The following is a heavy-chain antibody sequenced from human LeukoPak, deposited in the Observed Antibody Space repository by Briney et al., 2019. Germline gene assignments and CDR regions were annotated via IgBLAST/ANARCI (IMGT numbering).Heavy chain of an antibody. Sequence: PSETLSLTCTVSGGSISSGGYYWSWIRQHPGKGLEWIGYIYYSGSTYYNPSLKSRVTISVDTSKNQFSLKLSSVTAADTAVYYCAREAFGQNESFDIWGQGTMVTVSS. V-gene: IGHV4-31*03. D-gene: IGHD3-3*02. J-gene: IGHJ3*02. CDR1: GGSISSGGYY. CDR2: IYYSGST. CDR3: AREAFGQNESFDI.